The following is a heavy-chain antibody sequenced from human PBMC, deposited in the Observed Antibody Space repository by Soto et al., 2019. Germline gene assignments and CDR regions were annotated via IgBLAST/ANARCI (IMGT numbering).Heavy chain of an antibody. J-gene: IGHJ4*02. D-gene: IGHD3-9*01. CDR1: GFTFNRYA. CDR3: AKVLRYFDWLSDGPFDY. Sequence: GSLRLSCAASGFTFNRYAMSWVRQAPGKGLEWVSTISGSGGSTYYADSVKGRFTISRDNSKNTLYLQMNSLRAEDTAVYYCAKVLRYFDWLSDGPFDYWGQGTLVTVSS. V-gene: IGHV3-23*01. CDR2: ISGSGGST.